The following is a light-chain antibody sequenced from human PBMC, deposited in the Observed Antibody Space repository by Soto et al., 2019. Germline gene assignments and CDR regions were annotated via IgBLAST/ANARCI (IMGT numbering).Light chain of an antibody. CDR1: QGISSR. J-gene: IGKJ4*01. CDR3: QQANRFPLT. CDR2: AAS. Sequence: DIQMTQSPSSVSASVGDRVTITGRASQGISSRLAWYQQKPGKAPNLLIYAASNLPSGLPSRFSGSGSETDFTLTIGSLQPEDFATYFGQQANRFPLTFGGGTKVEIK. V-gene: IGKV1-12*01.